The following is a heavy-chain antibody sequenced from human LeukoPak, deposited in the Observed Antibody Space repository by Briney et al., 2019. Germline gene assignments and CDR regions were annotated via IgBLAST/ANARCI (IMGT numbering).Heavy chain of an antibody. CDR3: ARRYGSGSNYLGWYFDL. CDR2: IYYSGST. J-gene: IGHJ2*01. Sequence: SQTLSLTCTVSGGSIGSYFWSWIRLSPGKGLEWIGYIYYSGSTNYNPSLESRVTISVDTSKTQFSLRLTSVTAADTAVYYCARRYGSGSNYLGWYFDLWGRGTLVTVSS. D-gene: IGHD3-10*01. CDR1: GGSIGSYF. V-gene: IGHV4-59*08.